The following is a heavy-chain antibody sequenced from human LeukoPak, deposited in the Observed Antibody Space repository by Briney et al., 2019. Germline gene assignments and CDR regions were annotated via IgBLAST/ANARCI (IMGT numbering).Heavy chain of an antibody. V-gene: IGHV4-39*07. CDR3: ARDVYSSSSFDP. CDR1: GGSISSSSYY. Sequence: SETLSLTCTVSGGSISSSSYYWGWIRQPPGKGLEWIGSIYYSGSTYYNPSLKSRVTISVDTSKNQFSLKLSSVTAADTAVYYCARDVYSSSSFDPWGQGTLVTVSS. D-gene: IGHD6-13*01. J-gene: IGHJ5*02. CDR2: IYYSGST.